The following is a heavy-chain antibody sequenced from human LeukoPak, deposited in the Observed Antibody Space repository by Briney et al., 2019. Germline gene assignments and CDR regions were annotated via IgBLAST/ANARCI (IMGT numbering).Heavy chain of an antibody. CDR1: GFTFDDYG. D-gene: IGHD3-22*01. CDR3: ARAKYYYDSSGAIGPFDY. J-gene: IGHJ4*02. V-gene: IGHV3-20*04. Sequence: GGSLRLSCAASGFTFDDYGMSWVRQAPGKGLEWVSGINWNGGSTGYADSVKGRFTISRDNAKNSLYLQMNSLRAEGTALYYCARAKYYYDSSGAIGPFDYWGQGTLVTVSS. CDR2: INWNGGST.